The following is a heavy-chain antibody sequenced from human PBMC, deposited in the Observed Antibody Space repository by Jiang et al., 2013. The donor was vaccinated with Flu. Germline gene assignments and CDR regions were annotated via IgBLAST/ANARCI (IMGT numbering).Heavy chain of an antibody. CDR2: IYWDEAK. Sequence: KPTQTLTLTCSFSGFSLTTRSVGVGWIRQPPGKALEWVALIYWDEAKRYSPSLKRRLTITKDDSKNQVALRLENVDPEDTATYFCAHTVTSVTTVGNYFDHWGQGMMVLVS. D-gene: IGHD4-17*01. CDR1: GFSLTTRSVG. CDR3: AHTVTSVTTVGNYFDH. J-gene: IGHJ4*02. V-gene: IGHV2-5*02.